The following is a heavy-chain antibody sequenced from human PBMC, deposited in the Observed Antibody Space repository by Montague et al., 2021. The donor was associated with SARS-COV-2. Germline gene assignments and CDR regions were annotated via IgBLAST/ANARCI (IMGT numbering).Heavy chain of an antibody. CDR1: DDSIGGYY. D-gene: IGHD3-16*02. V-gene: IGHV4-59*01. CDR3: ARDSGECSRTTCYRPCYYGLAV. CDR2: LYYSGST. J-gene: IGHJ6*02. Sequence: SETLSLTCNVSDDSIGGYYWSWIRQSPGKGLEWLGYLYYSGSTSINPSLRSRVTISADTSKNQVSLKMTSVTTADTAVYYCARDSGECSRTTCYRPCYYGLAVWGQGTPVTVSS.